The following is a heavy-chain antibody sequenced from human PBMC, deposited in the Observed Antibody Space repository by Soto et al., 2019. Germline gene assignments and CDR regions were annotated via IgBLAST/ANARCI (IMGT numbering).Heavy chain of an antibody. CDR1: GFTFDDYG. J-gene: IGHJ6*01. CDR3: AKWTHYSSDMYYYYYGMDV. Sequence: EVQLVESGGGLVQPGRCLRLSCAASGFTFDDYGMHWVRQAPGKGLEWVSGISGNSGSIGYADSVKGRVTISRDNAKNSMYLQMNSLRAEDTASYYCAKWTHYSSDMYYYYYGMDVWGQGITVTFSS. CDR2: ISGNSGSI. D-gene: IGHD6-19*01. V-gene: IGHV3-9*01.